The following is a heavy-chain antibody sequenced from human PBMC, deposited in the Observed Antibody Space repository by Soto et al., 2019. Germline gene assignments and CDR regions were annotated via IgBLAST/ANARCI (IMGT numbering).Heavy chain of an antibody. CDR3: AKGLVGYVFGVQDYHYGMDV. Sequence: QVQVVDSGGGWVQPGRSVRLSCAASRFTFSSYGMHLVRQAPGKGLEWVAAISYDGSTKNYADSVKGRFTISRDNSKNTLYLQMNGQRGEDTAVYHCAKGLVGYVFGVQDYHYGMDVWGQGTTVTVSS. CDR1: RFTFSSYG. CDR2: ISYDGSTK. J-gene: IGHJ6*02. D-gene: IGHD2-8*02. V-gene: IGHV3-30*18.